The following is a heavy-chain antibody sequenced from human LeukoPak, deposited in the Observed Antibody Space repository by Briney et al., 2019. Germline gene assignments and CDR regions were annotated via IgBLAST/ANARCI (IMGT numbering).Heavy chain of an antibody. V-gene: IGHV3-7*01. J-gene: IGHJ4*02. CDR3: ARHLSGVTGYTYGRGIDY. CDR2: IKKDGSEK. Sequence: GGSLRLSCAASRFTFSSYWMSWVRQAPGKGLEWVAHIKKDGSEKYYVDSVKGRFTISRDNAKTSLYLQMNSLRAEDTAVYYCARHLSGVTGYTYGRGIDYWGQGTLVTVSS. CDR1: RFTFSSYW. D-gene: IGHD5-18*01.